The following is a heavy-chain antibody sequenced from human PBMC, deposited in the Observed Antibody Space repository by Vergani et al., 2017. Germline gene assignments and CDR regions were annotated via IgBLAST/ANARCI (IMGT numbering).Heavy chain of an antibody. CDR3: ARDDILTANNWFDP. CDR2: INHSGST. CDR1: GGSFSGYY. J-gene: IGHJ5*02. V-gene: IGHV4-34*01. D-gene: IGHD3-9*01. Sequence: QVQLQQWGAGLFKPSETLSLTCAVYGGSFSGYYWSWIRQPPGKGLEWIGEINHSGSTNYNPSLKSRVTISVDTSKNQFSLKLSSVTAADTAVYYCARDDILTANNWFDPWGQGTLVTVSS.